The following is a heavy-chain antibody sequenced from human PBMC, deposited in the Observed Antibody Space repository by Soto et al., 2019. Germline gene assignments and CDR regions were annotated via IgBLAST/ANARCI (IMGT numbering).Heavy chain of an antibody. CDR1: GGSISRSKYY. D-gene: IGHD3-16*01. V-gene: IGHV4-39*01. CDR3: AGILLAEESPFNL. Sequence: QLQLQESGPGLVKPSETLSLICTVSGGSISRSKYYWAWIRQPPGKGLEWISSIYYSGSNYYNTALKSRVTTSIDTSKNQCSLKLSSMTAADTSVYYCAGILLAEESPFNLWGQGSLITVSS. J-gene: IGHJ4*02. CDR2: IYYSGSN.